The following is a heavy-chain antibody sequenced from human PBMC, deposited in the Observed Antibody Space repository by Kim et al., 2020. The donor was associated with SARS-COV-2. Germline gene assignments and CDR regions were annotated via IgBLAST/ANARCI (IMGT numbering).Heavy chain of an antibody. Sequence: SETLSLTCTVSGGSVSSGSYYWSWIRQPPGKGLEWIGYIYYSGSTNYNPSLKSRVTISVDTSKNQFSLKLSSVTAADTAVYYCARAYSSGCYLVQFVVWG. J-gene: IGHJ6*01. V-gene: IGHV4-61*01. D-gene: IGHD6-19*01. CDR1: GGSVSSGSYY. CDR3: ARAYSSGCYLVQFVV. CDR2: IYYSGST.